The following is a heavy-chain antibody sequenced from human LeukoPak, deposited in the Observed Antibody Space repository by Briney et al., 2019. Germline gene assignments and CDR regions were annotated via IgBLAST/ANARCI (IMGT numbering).Heavy chain of an antibody. CDR2: INHSGST. Sequence: PSETLSLTCAVYGGSFSGYYWSWIRQPPGKGLEWIGEINHSGSTNYNPSLKSRVTISVDTSKNQLSLKLSSVTAADTAVYYCAREGVGYYDSSGYYYKMGDNNWFDPWGQGTLVTVSS. CDR3: AREGVGYYDSSGYYYKMGDNNWFDP. D-gene: IGHD3-22*01. J-gene: IGHJ5*02. CDR1: GGSFSGYY. V-gene: IGHV4-34*01.